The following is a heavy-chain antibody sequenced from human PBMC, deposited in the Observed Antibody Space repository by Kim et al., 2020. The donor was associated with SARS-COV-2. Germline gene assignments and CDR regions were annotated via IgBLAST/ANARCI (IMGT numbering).Heavy chain of an antibody. CDR2: INHSGST. CDR3: ARGSPSYYYGSGSYYNVDYDY. V-gene: IGHV4-34*01. D-gene: IGHD3-10*01. Sequence: SETLSLTCAVYGGSFSGYYWSWIRQPPGKGLEWIGEINHSGSTNYNPSLKSRVTISVDTSKNQFSLKLSSVTAADTAVYYCARGSPSYYYGSGSYYNVDYDYWGQGTLVTVSS. CDR1: GGSFSGYY. J-gene: IGHJ4*02.